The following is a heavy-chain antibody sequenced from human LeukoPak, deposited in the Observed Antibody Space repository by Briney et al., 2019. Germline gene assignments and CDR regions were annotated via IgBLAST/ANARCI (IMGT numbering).Heavy chain of an antibody. CDR3: ARGGPDFDY. J-gene: IGHJ4*02. D-gene: IGHD3-16*01. V-gene: IGHV3-53*01. Sequence: GGSLRLSCAVSGFIVSNNYMSWVRQAPGKGLGWLSVLYTGGNTSYADSVRGRFTISRDNSKNTLYLHMDSLGAEDPAVYYCARGGPDFDYWGQGTLVIVSS. CDR2: LYTGGNT. CDR1: GFIVSNNY.